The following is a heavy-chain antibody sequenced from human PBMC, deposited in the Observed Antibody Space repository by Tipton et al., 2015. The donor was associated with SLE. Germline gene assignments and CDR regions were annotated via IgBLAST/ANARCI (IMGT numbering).Heavy chain of an antibody. J-gene: IGHJ5*02. Sequence: TLSLTCSVSGGSISTTDHYWGWIRQPPGKGLEWIGSVFYSGNTYYNESLQSRVTISIDMSKNQFSLRLSSVTAADTAVYYCPIYYHDSTGLHWFDPWGQGTLVTVSS. D-gene: IGHD3-22*01. CDR2: VFYSGNT. CDR3: PIYYHDSTGLHWFDP. V-gene: IGHV4-39*07. CDR1: GGSISTTDHY.